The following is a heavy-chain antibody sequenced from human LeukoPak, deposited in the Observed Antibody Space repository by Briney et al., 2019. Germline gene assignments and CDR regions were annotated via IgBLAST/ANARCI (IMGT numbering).Heavy chain of an antibody. CDR3: VAANPNSDY. Sequence: PGGSLRLSYAVSGITLSDYWMHWVRQTPGKRLVWVSRINSDGSSTTYADSVKGRFTISRDITKNTLYLQINTLRVEDTAVYYCVAANPNSDYWGQGTLVTVPS. CDR1: GITLSDYW. J-gene: IGHJ4*02. D-gene: IGHD2-15*01. CDR2: INSDGSST. V-gene: IGHV3-74*03.